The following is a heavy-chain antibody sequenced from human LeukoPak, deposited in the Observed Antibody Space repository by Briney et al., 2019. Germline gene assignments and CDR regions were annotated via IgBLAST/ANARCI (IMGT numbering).Heavy chain of an antibody. CDR1: VGSISSYY. Sequence: KTSETLSLTCTVSVGSISSYYWRWIRHPPGKGLEGIGYIYYSGSTNYNPSLKSRVTISVDTSKNQFSLKLSSVTAADTAVYYCARVRGIVGAHNWFDPWGQGTLVTVSS. CDR2: IYYSGST. D-gene: IGHD1-26*01. CDR3: ARVRGIVGAHNWFDP. J-gene: IGHJ5*02. V-gene: IGHV4-59*01.